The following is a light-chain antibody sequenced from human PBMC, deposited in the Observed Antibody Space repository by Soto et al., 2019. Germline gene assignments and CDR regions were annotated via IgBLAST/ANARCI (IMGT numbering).Light chain of an antibody. CDR2: KNN. CDR3: AAWDDSLNGYV. CDR1: TSNIGGNT. Sequence: QAVVTQPPSASGTPGQRVTISCSGSTSNIGGNTVNWYQQFPGTAPKLLMFKNNQRPSGVPDRFSGSKSGTSASLAISGLQSEDEADYYCAAWDDSLNGYVFGIGTKVTVL. V-gene: IGLV1-44*01. J-gene: IGLJ1*01.